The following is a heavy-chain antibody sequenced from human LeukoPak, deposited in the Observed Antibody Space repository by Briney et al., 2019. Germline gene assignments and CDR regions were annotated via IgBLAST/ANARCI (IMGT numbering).Heavy chain of an antibody. D-gene: IGHD6-19*01. V-gene: IGHV1-2*02. CDR3: ARLPSYSSGWYY. CDR2: INPNSGGT. J-gene: IGHJ4*02. Sequence: ASVKVSCKASGYTFTSYGISWVRQAPGQGLEWMGWINPNSGGTNYAQKFQGRVTMTRDTSISTAYMELSRLRSDDTAVYYCARLPSYSSGWYYWGQGTLVTVSS. CDR1: GYTFTSYG.